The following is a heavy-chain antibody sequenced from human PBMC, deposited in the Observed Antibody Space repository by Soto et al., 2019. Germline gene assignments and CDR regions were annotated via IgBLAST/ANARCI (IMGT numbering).Heavy chain of an antibody. V-gene: IGHV1-3*01. CDR1: GYTFTGHA. J-gene: IGHJ1*01. CDR2: IDAGNGRT. CDR3: ATGIEVSGGRYFHP. Sequence: QVQLVQSGAEVKKPGASVKVSCKASGYTFTGHAMHWVRQAPGQSLEWMGWIDAGNGRTKYSQKFQGRVTITRDTSTNTAYMELSSLRSEDTAVYSCATGIEVSGGRYFHPWGQGTLLTVSS. D-gene: IGHD3-16*01.